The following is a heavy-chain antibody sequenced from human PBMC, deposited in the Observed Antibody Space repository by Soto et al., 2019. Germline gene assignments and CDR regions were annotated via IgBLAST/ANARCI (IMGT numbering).Heavy chain of an antibody. CDR3: TTVAGGGTVTRGYYYMDV. Sequence: EVQLVESGEGLVKPGGSLRLSCAASGFTFSNAWMSWVPQAPGKGLEWVGRIKSKTDGGTTDYAAPVKGRFTISRDDSKNTLYLQMNSLKTEDTAVYYCTTVAGGGTVTRGYYYMDVWGKGTTVTVSS. V-gene: IGHV3-15*01. J-gene: IGHJ6*03. CDR2: IKSKTDGGTT. D-gene: IGHD4-17*01. CDR1: GFTFSNAW.